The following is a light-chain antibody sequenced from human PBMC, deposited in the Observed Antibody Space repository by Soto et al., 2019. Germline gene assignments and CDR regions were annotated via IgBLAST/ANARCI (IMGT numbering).Light chain of an antibody. CDR1: SNDVGGYNY. CDR3: SSYTTSTTYMV. Sequence: QLVLTQPASVSGSPGQSITISCTGTSNDVGGYNYVSWYQQHTGKTPKLLIYEVHTRPSGVSSRFSGSKSGNTASLTISGLQTEDESTYYCSSYTTSTTYMVFGGGTKLTVL. J-gene: IGLJ3*02. V-gene: IGLV2-14*01. CDR2: EVH.